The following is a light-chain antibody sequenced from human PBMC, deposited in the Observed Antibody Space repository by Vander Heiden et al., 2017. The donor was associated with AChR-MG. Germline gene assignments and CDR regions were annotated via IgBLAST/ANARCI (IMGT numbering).Light chain of an antibody. V-gene: IGKV1-8*01. J-gene: IGKJ4*01. Sequence: AIQMTQSPSSFSASTGDRVTITCRASQNISSYLAWYQQKPGKAPMLLIYSASTLQSGVPSRFSGSGSGTDFTLTISCLQSEDFATYYCKQYYSYPPIFGGGTKVEIK. CDR2: SAS. CDR1: QNISSY. CDR3: KQYYSYPPI.